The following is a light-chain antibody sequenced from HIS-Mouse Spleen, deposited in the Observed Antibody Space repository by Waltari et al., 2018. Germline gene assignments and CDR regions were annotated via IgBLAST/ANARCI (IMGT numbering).Light chain of an antibody. J-gene: IGLJ2*01. Sequence: SALTQPRSVSGSPGQSVTISCTGTSSDVGGYNYVSWYQQHPGKAPKLMIYDVSKRPSGVPDRFSGSKSGNTASLTISGLQAEDEADYYCCSYAGSYTFVFGGGTKLTVL. CDR3: CSYAGSYTFV. CDR1: SSDVGGYNY. CDR2: DVS. V-gene: IGLV2-11*01.